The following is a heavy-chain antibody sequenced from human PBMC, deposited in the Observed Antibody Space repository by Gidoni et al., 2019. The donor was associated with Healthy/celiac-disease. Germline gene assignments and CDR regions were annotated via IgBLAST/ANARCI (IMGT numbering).Heavy chain of an antibody. Sequence: EVQLVESGGGLVKPWGALRLSCAASGFTVSSYSMTWVRQAPGQGRGWVSSISSSSSYIYYADSVKGRFTISRDNAKNSLYLQMNSLRAEDTAVYYCAISTGYFDYWGQGTLVTVSS. D-gene: IGHD4-17*01. CDR3: AISTGYFDY. CDR1: GFTVSSYS. CDR2: ISSSSSYI. V-gene: IGHV3-21*01. J-gene: IGHJ4*02.